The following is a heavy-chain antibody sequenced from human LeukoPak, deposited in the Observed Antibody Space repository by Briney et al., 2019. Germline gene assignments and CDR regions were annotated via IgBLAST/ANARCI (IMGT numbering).Heavy chain of an antibody. J-gene: IGHJ4*02. V-gene: IGHV3-23*01. D-gene: IGHD2-2*01. CDR2: ISGSGGST. Sequence: GGSLRLSCAASGFTFSSYAMSWVRQAPGKGLEWVSAISGSGGSTYYADSVKGRFTISRDNSKNTLYLQMNSLRADDTAVYYCARDLRRDCSTTTCYAFDYWGQGTLVTVSS. CDR1: GFTFSSYA. CDR3: ARDLRRDCSTTTCYAFDY.